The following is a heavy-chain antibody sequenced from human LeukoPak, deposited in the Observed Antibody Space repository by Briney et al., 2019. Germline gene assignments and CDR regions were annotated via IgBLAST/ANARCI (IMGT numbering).Heavy chain of an antibody. Sequence: GRSLRLSCAASGFTFSGSAMHWVRQASGKGLEWVGRIRSKANSYATAYAASVKGRFTISRDDSKNTAYLQMNSLKTEDTAVYYCTRHMDYYDSSGYYPIYFDYWGQGTLVTVSS. CDR2: IRSKANSYAT. J-gene: IGHJ4*02. CDR3: TRHMDYYDSSGYYPIYFDY. CDR1: GFTFSGSA. D-gene: IGHD3-22*01. V-gene: IGHV3-73*01.